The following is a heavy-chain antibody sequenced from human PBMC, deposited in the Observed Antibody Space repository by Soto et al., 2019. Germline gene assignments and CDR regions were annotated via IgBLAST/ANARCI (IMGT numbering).Heavy chain of an antibody. D-gene: IGHD3-3*01. CDR3: ARDREEMAVLRFLALDY. V-gene: IGHV1-69*13. CDR2: IIPIFGTA. J-gene: IGHJ4*02. CDR1: GGTFSSYA. Sequence: SVKVSCKASGGTFSSYAISWVRQAPGQGLEWMGGIIPIFGTANYAQKFQGRVTITADESTSTAYMELSSLRSEDTAVYYCARDREEMAVLRFLALDYWGQGTLVTVSS.